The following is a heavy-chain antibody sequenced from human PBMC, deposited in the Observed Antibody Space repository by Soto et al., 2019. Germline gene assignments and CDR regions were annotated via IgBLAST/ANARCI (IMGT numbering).Heavy chain of an antibody. CDR2: ISSSSSYI. V-gene: IGHV3-21*01. CDR3: ARDLTAEGFDY. CDR1: GFTFSSYS. Sequence: EVQLVESGGGLVKPGGSLRLSCAASGFTFSSYSMHWVRQAPGKGLEWVSSISSSSSYIYYADSVKGRFTISRDNAKNSLYLQMSSLRAEDTSVYYCARDLTAEGFDYWGQGTLVTVSS. D-gene: IGHD2-21*02. J-gene: IGHJ4*02.